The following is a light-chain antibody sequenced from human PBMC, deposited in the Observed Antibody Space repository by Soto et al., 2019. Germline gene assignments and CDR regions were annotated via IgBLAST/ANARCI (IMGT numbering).Light chain of an antibody. CDR1: QSVSSSY. CDR3: QQYGTSFWT. Sequence: EIVLTQSPGTLALSPGERATLSCRTSQSVSSSYLAWYQQKPGQAPRLLIYGASNRATGIPDRFSGSGSGTDFTLTISRLEPEDFAVYYCQQYGTSFWTFGQGSKVEIK. J-gene: IGKJ1*01. V-gene: IGKV3-20*01. CDR2: GAS.